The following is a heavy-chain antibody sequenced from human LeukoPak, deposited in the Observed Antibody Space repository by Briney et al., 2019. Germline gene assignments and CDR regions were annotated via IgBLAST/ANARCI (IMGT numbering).Heavy chain of an antibody. Sequence: GGSLRLSCAASGFTFSTYAMNWVRQAPGKGLEWVSYITNNGSTIYYADSVKGRFTISRDNSKNTLYLQMNSLRAEDTAAYYCAKGTYDSRGHFDYWGQGTLVSVSS. CDR2: ITNNGSTI. D-gene: IGHD3-22*01. J-gene: IGHJ4*02. CDR3: AKGTYDSRGHFDY. V-gene: IGHV3-48*03. CDR1: GFTFSTYA.